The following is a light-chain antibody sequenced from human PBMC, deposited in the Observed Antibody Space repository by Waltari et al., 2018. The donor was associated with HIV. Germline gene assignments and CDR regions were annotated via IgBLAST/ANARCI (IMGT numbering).Light chain of an antibody. Sequence: QSALTQPPSASGSPGQSVTISCTGTNSAIPSSNYVAWYQQHPGKAPTLIISEVKKRPSGVPNRFSGSKSGNTASLTVSGLQAEDEADYYCSSDGGSNDFYVIFGGGTKLTVL. J-gene: IGLJ2*01. CDR1: NSAIPSSNY. V-gene: IGLV2-8*01. CDR2: EVK. CDR3: SSDGGSNDFYVI.